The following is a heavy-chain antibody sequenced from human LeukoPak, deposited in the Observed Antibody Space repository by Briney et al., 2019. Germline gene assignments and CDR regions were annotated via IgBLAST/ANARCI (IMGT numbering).Heavy chain of an antibody. CDR2: IKQDGSEK. CDR3: ARDANAGYSVNWFDP. J-gene: IGHJ5*01. V-gene: IGHV3-7*03. Sequence: GGSLRLSCAASGFTFSRHWMNWVRQAPGKGLEWVANIKQDGSEKHYVDSVKGRFTISRDNAKNSLYLQMDSLRAEDTAIYYCARDANAGYSVNWFDPWGQGTLVTVSS. CDR1: GFTFSRHW. D-gene: IGHD5/OR15-5a*01.